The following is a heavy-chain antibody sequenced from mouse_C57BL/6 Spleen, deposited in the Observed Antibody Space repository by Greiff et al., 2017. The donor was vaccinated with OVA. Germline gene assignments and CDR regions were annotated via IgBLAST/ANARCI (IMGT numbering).Heavy chain of an antibody. CDR2: IWRGGST. Sequence: QVQLQQSGPGLVQPSQSLSITCTVSGFSLTSYGVHWVRQSPGKGLEWLGVIWRGGSTDYNAAFMSSMSITKDNSKSQVFFKMNSLQADDTAIYYGASGAYYGNFSYWYFDVWGTGTTVTVSS. CDR1: GFSLTSYG. CDR3: ASGAYYGNFSYWYFDV. D-gene: IGHD2-10*01. J-gene: IGHJ1*03. V-gene: IGHV2-5*01.